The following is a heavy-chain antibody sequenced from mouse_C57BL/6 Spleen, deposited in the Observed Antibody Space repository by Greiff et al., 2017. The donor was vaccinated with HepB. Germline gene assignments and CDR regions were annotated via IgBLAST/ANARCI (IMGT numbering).Heavy chain of an antibody. CDR3: ARQDYYGNYDAMDY. CDR1: GFTFSSYG. CDR2: ISSGGSYT. Sequence: EVKLVESGGDLVKPGGSLKLSCAASGFTFSSYGMSWVRQTPDKRLEWVATISSGGSYTYYPDSVKGRFTISRDNAKNTLYLQMSSLKSADTAMYYCARQDYYGNYDAMDYWGQGTSVTVSS. J-gene: IGHJ4*01. V-gene: IGHV5-6*01. D-gene: IGHD2-1*01.